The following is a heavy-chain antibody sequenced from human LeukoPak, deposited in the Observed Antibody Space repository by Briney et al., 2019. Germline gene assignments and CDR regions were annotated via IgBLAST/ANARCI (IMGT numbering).Heavy chain of an antibody. CDR3: AKDLQYYYDSSGYYDAFDI. CDR1: GFTFSSYA. Sequence: GGSLRLSCAASGFTFSSYAMSWVRQAPGKGLEGVSAISGSGGSTYHADSVKGRFTISRDNSKNTLYLQMNSLRAEDTAVYYCAKDLQYYYDSSGYYDAFDIWGQGTMVTVSS. V-gene: IGHV3-23*01. CDR2: ISGSGGST. J-gene: IGHJ3*02. D-gene: IGHD3-22*01.